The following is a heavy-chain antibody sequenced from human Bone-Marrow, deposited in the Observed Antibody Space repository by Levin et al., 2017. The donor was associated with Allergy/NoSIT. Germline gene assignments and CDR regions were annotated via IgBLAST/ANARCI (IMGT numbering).Heavy chain of an antibody. CDR1: GGSMINNNYF. J-gene: IGHJ5*02. CDR2: IYYAGDT. Sequence: PSETLSLTCTVSGGSMINNNYFWGWIRQPPGKGLEWIGSIYYAGDTYYNASLKSRVTISVDTSKNQFSLRVNSVTAADTAVYYCARRHTGFDPWGQGALVTVSS. CDR3: ARRHTGFDP. V-gene: IGHV4-39*01.